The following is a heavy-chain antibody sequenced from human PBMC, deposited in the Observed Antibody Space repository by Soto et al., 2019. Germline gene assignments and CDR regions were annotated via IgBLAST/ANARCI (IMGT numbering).Heavy chain of an antibody. J-gene: IGHJ4*02. CDR2: ISESGDRT. V-gene: IGHV3-23*01. CDR3: AKLHYFDY. Sequence: EVLLLESGGGLVQPGGSLRLPCAASKFTISSYIMYWVRQAPGKGLEWVSGISESGDRTYYADSVVGRFTISRDNSKNTLYLQMNSLRAEDTAVYYCAKLHYFDYWGQGTLVTVSS. CDR1: KFTISSYI.